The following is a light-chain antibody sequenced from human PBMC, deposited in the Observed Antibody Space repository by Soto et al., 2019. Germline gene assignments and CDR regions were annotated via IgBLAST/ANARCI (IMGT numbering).Light chain of an antibody. Sequence: DIVMTQSPDSLAVSLGERATINCKSSQSVLYSSNNKNYLAWYQQKPGQPPKLLIYWASTRESGVPDRFSGSGSGTDFALPISSLQAEDVAVYYCQQYCSTSPTFGQGTKLEIK. CDR2: WAS. CDR1: QSVLYSSNNKNY. CDR3: QQYCSTSPT. V-gene: IGKV4-1*01. J-gene: IGKJ2*01.